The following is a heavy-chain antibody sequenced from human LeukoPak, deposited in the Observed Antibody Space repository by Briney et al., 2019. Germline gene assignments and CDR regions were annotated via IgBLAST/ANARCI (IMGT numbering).Heavy chain of an antibody. V-gene: IGHV3-11*01. Sequence: GGSLRLSCAASGFTFSDYYMSWLRQAPGKGREWVSFISSSGTTIYYADSVKGRFTISRDNAKNSLYLKMNSLRAEDTAVYFCARRRDSGSLQHFDYWGQGTLVTVSS. J-gene: IGHJ4*02. D-gene: IGHD1-26*01. CDR1: GFTFSDYY. CDR3: ARRRDSGSLQHFDY. CDR2: ISSSGTTI.